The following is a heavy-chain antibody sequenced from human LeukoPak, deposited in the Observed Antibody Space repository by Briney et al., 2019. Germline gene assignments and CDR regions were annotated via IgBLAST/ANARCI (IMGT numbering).Heavy chain of an antibody. CDR2: IIHMLGII. D-gene: IGHD6-6*01. CDR1: GGTFSSYT. J-gene: IGHJ2*01. V-gene: IGHV1-69*02. CDR3: AGPLKSIAARLFDL. Sequence: AAVKVSCKASGGTFSSYTISWVRQAPGQGLEWMGRIIHMLGIINYVQKFQGRVTITADKSTSTAYMELSSLRSEDTAVYYCAGPLKSIAARLFDLWGRGTLVTV.